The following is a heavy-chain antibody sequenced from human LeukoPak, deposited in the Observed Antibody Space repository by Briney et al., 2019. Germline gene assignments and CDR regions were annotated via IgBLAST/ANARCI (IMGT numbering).Heavy chain of an antibody. Sequence: SETLSLTCTVSGGSISSYYWSWIRQPAGKGLEWIGRIYTRGSSTYIPTRKSRVTMSVDTSKNKFSLTLSSVTAADTAVYYCARDSSGYYYGRYFDYWGQGTLVTVSS. V-gene: IGHV4-4*07. D-gene: IGHD3-22*01. CDR1: GGSISSYY. CDR3: ARDSSGYYYGRYFDY. J-gene: IGHJ4*02. CDR2: IYTRGSS.